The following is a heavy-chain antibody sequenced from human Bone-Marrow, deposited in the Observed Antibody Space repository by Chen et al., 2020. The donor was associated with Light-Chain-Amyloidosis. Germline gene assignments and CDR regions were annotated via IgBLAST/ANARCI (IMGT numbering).Heavy chain of an antibody. CDR1: GFTFSSYA. V-gene: IGHV3-30*04. Sequence: QVQLVESGGGVVQPGRSLRLSCAASGFTFSSYAMDWVRQAPGKGLEGVAVISFHERNKYYADSVKGRFTISRDNSKNPLYLQMNSLRAEDTAVYYCAREGYCSSSSCPFDYWGQGTLVTVSS. CDR2: ISFHERNK. CDR3: AREGYCSSSSCPFDY. J-gene: IGHJ4*02. D-gene: IGHD2-2*01.